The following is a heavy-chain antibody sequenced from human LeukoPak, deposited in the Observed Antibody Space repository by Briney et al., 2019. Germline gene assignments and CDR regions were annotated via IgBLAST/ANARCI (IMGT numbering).Heavy chain of an antibody. Sequence: SETLSLTCTVSGGSISSSSYYWDWIRQPPGKGLEWIGSIYYSGSTYYNPSLKSRVTISVDTSKNQFSLKLSSVTAADTAVYYCARTWTYYYDSSGYYYGYYYFDYWGQGTLVTVSS. D-gene: IGHD3-22*01. CDR3: ARTWTYYYDSSGYYYGYYYFDY. J-gene: IGHJ4*02. V-gene: IGHV4-39*01. CDR1: GGSISSSSYY. CDR2: IYYSGST.